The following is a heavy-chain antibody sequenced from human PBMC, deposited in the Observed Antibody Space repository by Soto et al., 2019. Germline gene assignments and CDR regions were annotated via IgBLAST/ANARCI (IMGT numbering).Heavy chain of an antibody. CDR2: VTGSGVTT. CDR3: AKIYKRSSWNYES. V-gene: IGHV3-23*01. CDR1: GFSFGTYG. D-gene: IGHD6-13*01. J-gene: IGHJ5*02. Sequence: GGSLRLSCAASGFSFGTYGMSWVRQAPGKGLEWVSSVTGSGVTTYYAESVKGRFTFFKDKPKNTLYLEMSSLRADDTAIYYCAKIYKRSSWNYESWGQGTLVTVSS.